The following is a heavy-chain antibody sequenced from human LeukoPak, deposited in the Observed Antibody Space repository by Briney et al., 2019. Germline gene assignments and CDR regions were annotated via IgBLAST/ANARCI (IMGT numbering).Heavy chain of an antibody. CDR2: ISGSGGST. V-gene: IGHV3-23*01. CDR3: AKGRVSYYYGMDV. CDR1: GFTFSSYA. D-gene: IGHD3-10*01. J-gene: IGHJ6*02. Sequence: GGSLRLSCAASGFTFSSYAMNWVRQAPGKGLEWVSGISGSGGSTSYADSVKGRFTISRDNPRNTLYLQMNSLRAEDTAVYYCAKGRVSYYYGMDVWGQGTTVTVSS.